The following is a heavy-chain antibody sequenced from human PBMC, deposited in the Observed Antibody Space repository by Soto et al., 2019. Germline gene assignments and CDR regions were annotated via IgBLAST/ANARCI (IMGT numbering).Heavy chain of an antibody. CDR2: MNPNSGNT. D-gene: IGHD3-10*01. V-gene: IGHV1-8*01. J-gene: IGHJ6*02. CDR1: GYTFTSYG. Sequence: AASVKVSCKASGYTFTSYGINWVRQATGQGLEWMGWMNPNSGNTGYAQKFQGRVTMTRNTSISTAYMELSSLRSEDTAVYYCARGRITMVRGVIRYYYYYGMDVWGQGTTVTV. CDR3: ARGRITMVRGVIRYYYYYGMDV.